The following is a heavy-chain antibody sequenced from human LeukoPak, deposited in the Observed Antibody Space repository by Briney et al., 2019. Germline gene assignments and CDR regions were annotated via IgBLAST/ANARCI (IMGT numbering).Heavy chain of an antibody. CDR3: ARERRGNWSQDFDY. V-gene: IGHV1-2*02. D-gene: IGHD1-1*01. CDR1: GYTFSDNY. Sequence: GASVKVSCETFGYTFSDNYIHWVRQAPGQRLEWMGWINPASGGTNYVQKFQGRVTMTRDASIRTAYMELSRLTSDDTAVYYCARERRGNWSQDFDYWGQGTLVPVSA. CDR2: INPASGGT. J-gene: IGHJ4*02.